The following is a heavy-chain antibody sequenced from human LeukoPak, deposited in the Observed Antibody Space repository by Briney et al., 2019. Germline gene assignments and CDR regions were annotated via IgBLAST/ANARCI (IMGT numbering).Heavy chain of an antibody. Sequence: ASVKVSCKASGYTFTGYYMHWVRQAPGQGLEWMGWINPNSGGTNYAQKFQGRVTMTRDTSISTAYMELSRLRSDDTAVYYCARGVIMIVVEFGYWGQGTLVTVSS. J-gene: IGHJ4*02. CDR2: INPNSGGT. D-gene: IGHD3-22*01. V-gene: IGHV1-2*02. CDR3: ARGVIMIVVEFGY. CDR1: GYTFTGYY.